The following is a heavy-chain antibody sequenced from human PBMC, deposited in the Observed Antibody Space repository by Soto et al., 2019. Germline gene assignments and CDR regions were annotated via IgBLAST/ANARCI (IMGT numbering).Heavy chain of an antibody. CDR3: ARNSLYYYDSSDSAPFDY. CDR2: IWYDGSNK. CDR1: GFTFGSYG. Sequence: GGSLRLSCAASGFTFGSYGMHWVRQAPGKGLEWVAVIWYDGSNKYYADSVKGRFTISRDNSKNTLYLQMNSLRAEDTAVYYCARNSLYYYDSSDSAPFDYWGQGTLVTVSS. D-gene: IGHD3-22*01. V-gene: IGHV3-33*01. J-gene: IGHJ4*02.